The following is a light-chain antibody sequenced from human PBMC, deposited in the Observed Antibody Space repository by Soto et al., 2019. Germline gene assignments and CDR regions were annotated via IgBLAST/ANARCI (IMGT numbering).Light chain of an antibody. CDR3: QQYNNWPPFT. J-gene: IGKJ3*01. CDR1: QSVSSN. CDR2: GAS. Sequence: EIVMTQSPATLSVSPGERATLSCRASQSVSSNLAWYQQKPGQAPRLLIYGASTRDTGIPARFSDSGSGTEFTLTISSLQSEDFAVYYCQQYNNWPPFTFGPGTKVDIK. V-gene: IGKV3-15*01.